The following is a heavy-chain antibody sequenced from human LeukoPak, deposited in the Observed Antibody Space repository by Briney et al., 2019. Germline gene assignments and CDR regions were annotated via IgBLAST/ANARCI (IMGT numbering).Heavy chain of an antibody. D-gene: IGHD5-18*01. J-gene: IGHJ6*02. Sequence: RASVKVSCKASGYTFTSYDINWLRQATGQGLEWMGWMNPNSGNTGYAQKFQGRVTMTRNTSISTAYMELSSLRSEDTAVYYCARSEEVTKKCYYGMDVWGQGTTVTLSS. CDR3: ARSEEVTKKCYYGMDV. CDR2: MNPNSGNT. V-gene: IGHV1-8*01. CDR1: GYTFTSYD.